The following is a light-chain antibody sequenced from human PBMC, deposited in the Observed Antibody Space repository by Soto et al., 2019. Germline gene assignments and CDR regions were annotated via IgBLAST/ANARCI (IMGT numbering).Light chain of an antibody. CDR3: QQSYNSPRT. V-gene: IGKV1-39*01. CDR2: AAS. Sequence: DIQMTQSPSSLSASVGDRVTITCRASQSISNYLNWYQQKPGKAPKLLIYAASSLQSGVPSRFSGSGSGTDFTLTNSSLQPEDFATYYCQQSYNSPRTFGPGTKVDI. CDR1: QSISNY. J-gene: IGKJ3*01.